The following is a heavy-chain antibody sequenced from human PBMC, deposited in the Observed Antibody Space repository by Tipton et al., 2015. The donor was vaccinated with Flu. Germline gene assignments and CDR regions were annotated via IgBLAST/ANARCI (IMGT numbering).Heavy chain of an antibody. CDR1: EFTFSNYW. V-gene: IGHV3-7*03. Sequence: SLRLSCAASEFTFSNYWMSWVRQGPGKGLEWVANIKQDGSEIYYVDSVKGRFTISRDNAKNSVFLQMNSLRAEDSAVYYCVSAIAAATSRWGQGTLVTVSS. CDR2: IKQDGSEI. D-gene: IGHD6-13*01. J-gene: IGHJ4*02. CDR3: VSAIAAATSR.